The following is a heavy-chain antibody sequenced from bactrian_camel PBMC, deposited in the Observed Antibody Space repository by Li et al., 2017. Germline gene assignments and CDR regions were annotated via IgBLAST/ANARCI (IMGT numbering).Heavy chain of an antibody. CDR3: AARPGQCAWLLLGLDRAHYEFPY. Sequence: HVQLVESGGGSVQTGGSLRLSCADSGHRYSAYCMGWFRQVAGSEREGIAVIDINGPTGYADSVKGRFTISRDSTNNTLYLQMGSLKPEDTANYFCAARPGQCAWLLLGLDRAHYEFPYWGQGTQVTVS. CDR2: IDINGPT. V-gene: IGHV3S53*01. CDR1: GHRYSAYC. J-gene: IGHJ4*01. D-gene: IGHD2*01.